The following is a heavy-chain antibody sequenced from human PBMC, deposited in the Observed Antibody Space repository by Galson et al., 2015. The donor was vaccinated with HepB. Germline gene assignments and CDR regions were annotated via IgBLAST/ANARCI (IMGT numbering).Heavy chain of an antibody. CDR2: IYSGGST. J-gene: IGHJ4*02. CDR3: ARDSTSGYSFDY. V-gene: IGHV3-53*01. D-gene: IGHD3-10*01. Sequence: SLRLSCAASGFTVSSNYMSWVRQAPGKGLEWVSVIYSGGSTYYADSVKGRFTISRDNSKNTLYLQMNSLRAEDTAVYYCARDSTSGYSFDYWGQGTLVTVSS. CDR1: GFTVSSNY.